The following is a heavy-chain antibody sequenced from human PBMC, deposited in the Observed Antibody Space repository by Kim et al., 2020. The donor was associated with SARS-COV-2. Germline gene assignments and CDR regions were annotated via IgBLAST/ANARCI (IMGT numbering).Heavy chain of an antibody. CDR2: ISETSDDI. CDR3: ATYMWGGRHFDY. Sequence: GGSLRLSCAASGFSFSSYNMIWVRQAPGKGLEWVTSISETSDDIYYADSVRGRFTVSRDNAENSLYLQMSSLRAGDTAVYYCATYMWGGRHFDYWGQGALVTVSS. D-gene: IGHD3-16*01. CDR1: GFSFSSYN. V-gene: IGHV3-21*01. J-gene: IGHJ4*02.